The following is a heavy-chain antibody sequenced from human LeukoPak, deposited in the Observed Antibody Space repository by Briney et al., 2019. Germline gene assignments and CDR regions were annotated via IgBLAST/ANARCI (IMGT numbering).Heavy chain of an antibody. V-gene: IGHV3-30*18. CDR3: AKDHSSGWYSEPYFVY. D-gene: IGHD6-19*01. Sequence: PGRSLRLSCAASGFTFSSYGMHWVRQAPGKGLEWVAVISYDGSNKYYADSVKGRFTISRDNSKNTLYLQMNSLRAEDTAVYYCAKDHSSGWYSEPYFVYWGQGTLVTVSS. CDR1: GFTFSSYG. J-gene: IGHJ4*02. CDR2: ISYDGSNK.